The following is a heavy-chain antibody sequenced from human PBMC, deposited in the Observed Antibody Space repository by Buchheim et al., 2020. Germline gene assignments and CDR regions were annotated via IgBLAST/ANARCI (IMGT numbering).Heavy chain of an antibody. D-gene: IGHD4-23*01. CDR2: ISYVGSNK. CDR3: AKDMTTVVTCFDY. CDR1: GFTFNKYG. J-gene: IGHJ4*02. V-gene: IGHV3-30*18. Sequence: QVQLVESGGGVVQPGRSLRLSCVASGFTFNKYGMNWVRLAPGKGLEWVAVISYVGSNKYYADSVKGRFTISRDHSKNTLYLQMKSLRAEDTAVYYCAKDMTTVVTCFDYWGQGTL.